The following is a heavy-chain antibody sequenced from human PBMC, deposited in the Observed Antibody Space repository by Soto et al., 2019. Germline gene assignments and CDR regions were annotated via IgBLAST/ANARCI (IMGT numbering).Heavy chain of an antibody. D-gene: IGHD2-8*01. CDR3: ARNHHNGWCDL. Sequence: PSETLSLTCSVSGGSISSDNYYGAWIRQPPGNGLEWIGSFDYGGNTYYTPSLKSRVTISVDTSKNHFSLNLNSVTAADTAVYYCARNHHNGWCDLWGQGTMVTVYS. CDR2: FDYGGNT. V-gene: IGHV4-39*02. CDR1: GGSISSDNYY. J-gene: IGHJ5*01.